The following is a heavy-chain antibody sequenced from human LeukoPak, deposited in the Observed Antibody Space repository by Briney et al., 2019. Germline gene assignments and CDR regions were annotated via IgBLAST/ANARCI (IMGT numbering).Heavy chain of an antibody. D-gene: IGHD3-10*02. V-gene: IGHV4-59*02. CDR2: MYYSGST. Sequence: PSETLSLTCTVSGDSVSLYYWSWIRQPPGKGLEWIGNMYYSGSTTYNPSLKSRITLSVDTSKNQFSLKPSSVTAADTAVYYCARGMFAFDIWGQGTMVTVSS. CDR3: ARGMFAFDI. J-gene: IGHJ3*02. CDR1: GDSVSLYY.